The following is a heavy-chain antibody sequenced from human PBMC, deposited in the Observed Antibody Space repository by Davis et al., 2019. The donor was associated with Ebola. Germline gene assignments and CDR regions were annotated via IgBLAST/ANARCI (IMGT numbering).Heavy chain of an antibody. CDR3: ARDSAAAGPYYYYGMDV. D-gene: IGHD6-13*01. CDR1: GGTFSSYA. V-gene: IGHV1-69*04. Sequence: SVKVSCKASGGTFSSYAISWVRQAPGQGLEWMGRIIPILGIANYAQKFQGRVTITADKSTSTAYMELSSLRSEDTAVYYCARDSAAAGPYYYYGMDVWGQGTTVTVSS. J-gene: IGHJ6*02. CDR2: IIPILGIA.